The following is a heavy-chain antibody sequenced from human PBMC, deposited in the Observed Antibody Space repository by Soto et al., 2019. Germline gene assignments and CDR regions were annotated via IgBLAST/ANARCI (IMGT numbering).Heavy chain of an antibody. J-gene: IGHJ5*01. V-gene: IGHV4-59*08. CDR1: GGSISNYY. Sequence: PSETLSLTCTVSGGSISNYYWSWIRQPPGKGLEWIGYIYYSGSTNYNPSLKSRVTISVDTSKNQFSLKLSSVTAADTALYYCARVYSRSWYWFQSWGQGTLVTVSS. D-gene: IGHD6-13*01. CDR2: IYYSGST. CDR3: ARVYSRSWYWFQS.